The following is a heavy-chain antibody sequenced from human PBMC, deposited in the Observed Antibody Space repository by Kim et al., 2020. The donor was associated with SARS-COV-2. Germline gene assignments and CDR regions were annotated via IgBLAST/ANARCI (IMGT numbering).Heavy chain of an antibody. J-gene: IGHJ4*02. CDR3: AREAGAGFGY. D-gene: IGHD1-26*01. CDR2: ISFDGRTE. CDR1: GFTFTNYA. Sequence: GGSLRLSCAASGFTFTNYAMHWVRQAPGKGLEWVAVISFDGRTEHHADAVQGRFIIPRDNSKSTVYLQMNTVTAEDTAVYYCAREAGAGFGYWGRGTLVT. V-gene: IGHV3-30*04.